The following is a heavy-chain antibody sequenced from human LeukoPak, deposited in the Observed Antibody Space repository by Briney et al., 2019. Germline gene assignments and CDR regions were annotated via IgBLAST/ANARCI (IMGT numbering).Heavy chain of an antibody. CDR2: IYSGGST. D-gene: IGHD2-15*01. J-gene: IGHJ3*02. Sequence: GGSLRLSCAASGFTVSSNYMSWVRQAPGKGLEWVSVIYSGGSTYYADSVKGRFTVSRDNSKNTLYLQMNSLRAEDTAVYYCARGWWDIVVVVAATDAFDIWGQGTMVTVSS. CDR1: GFTVSSNY. V-gene: IGHV3-66*01. CDR3: ARGWWDIVVVVAATDAFDI.